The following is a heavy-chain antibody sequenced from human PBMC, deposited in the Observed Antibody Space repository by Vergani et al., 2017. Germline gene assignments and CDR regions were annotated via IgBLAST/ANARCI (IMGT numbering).Heavy chain of an antibody. D-gene: IGHD3-9*01. V-gene: IGHV4-39*07. J-gene: IGHJ6*02. Sequence: QVQLQESGPGLVKPSETLSLTCTVSNDSVSNTFYYWGWIRQTPGKGPEWIGSIYSTGSTNYNPSLNSRVTMSVDTSKNQFSLKLRSVTAADTAVYFCARVMYRDEASTGYRLEGMDFWGQGTTVTISS. CDR3: ARVMYRDEASTGYRLEGMDF. CDR2: IYSTGST. CDR1: NDSVSNTFYY.